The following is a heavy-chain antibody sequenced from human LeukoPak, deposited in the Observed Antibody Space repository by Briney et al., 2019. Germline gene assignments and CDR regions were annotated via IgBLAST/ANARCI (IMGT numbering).Heavy chain of an antibody. CDR1: GFSLSTSGVG. CDR3: AHRPPIYSGSYVFGY. Sequence: SGPTLVKPTQTLTLTCTFSGFSLSTSGVGVGWIRQPPGKALEWLALIYWDDDKRYSPSLKSRLTITKDTSKNQVVLTMTNMDPVDTATYCCAHRPPIYSGSYVFGYWGQGTLVTVSS. V-gene: IGHV2-5*02. D-gene: IGHD1-26*01. J-gene: IGHJ4*02. CDR2: IYWDDDK.